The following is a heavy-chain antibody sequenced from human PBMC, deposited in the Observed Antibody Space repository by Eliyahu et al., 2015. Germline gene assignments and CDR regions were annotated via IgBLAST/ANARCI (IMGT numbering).Heavy chain of an antibody. D-gene: IGHD3-9*01. V-gene: IGHV4-39*02. CDR1: GXSXSXTNYY. J-gene: IGHJ3*02. CDR3: AHGRTAGYYKGDAFDI. Sequence: QLQLQESGPGLVKPSETLSLXCNVSGXSXSXTNYYWGWIRQAPGKGLEWIGSFHYSGSTYYSASLQSRISMSRDTSMKHFSLRLSSVTAADTAVYYCAHGRTAGYYKGDAFDIWGQGTVVTVSS. CDR2: FHYSGST.